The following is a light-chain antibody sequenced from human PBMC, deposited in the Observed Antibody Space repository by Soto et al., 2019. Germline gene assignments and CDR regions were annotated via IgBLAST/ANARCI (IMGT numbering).Light chain of an antibody. V-gene: IGKV1-33*01. CDR1: QDISNY. CDR3: QQYDRLPRT. J-gene: IGKJ1*01. Sequence: DIQMPQSPSSLSASVGDRVAITCQASQDISNYLNWYQQKPGKAPKLLIYDASNLETGVPSRFSGSGSGTDFTFTISSLQPEDIATYYCQQYDRLPRTFGQGTKVGIK. CDR2: DAS.